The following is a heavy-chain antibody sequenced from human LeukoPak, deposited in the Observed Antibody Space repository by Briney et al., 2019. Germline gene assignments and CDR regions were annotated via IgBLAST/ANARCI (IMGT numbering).Heavy chain of an antibody. J-gene: IGHJ4*02. CDR3: ARDWGESITIFGVVTNNRYFDY. V-gene: IGHV4-59*11. Sequence: SETLSLTCTVSGGSISSHYWSWIRQPPGKGLEWIGYIYYSGSTNYNPSLKSRVTISVDTSKNQFSLKLSSVTAADTAVYYCARDWGESITIFGVVTNNRYFDYWGQGTLVTVSS. CDR1: GGSISSHY. D-gene: IGHD3-3*01. CDR2: IYYSGST.